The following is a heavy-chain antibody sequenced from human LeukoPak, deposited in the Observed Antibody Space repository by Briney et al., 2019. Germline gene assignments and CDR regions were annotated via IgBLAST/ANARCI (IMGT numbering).Heavy chain of an antibody. CDR3: ARVLVTGLYYYYYMDV. CDR1: GGSISSYY. Sequence: SETLSLTXTVSGGSISSYYWSWIRQPPGKGLEWIGYIYYSGSTNYNPSLKSRVTISVDTSKNQFSLKLSSVTAADTAVYYCARVLVTGLYYYYYMDVWGKGTTVTVSS. J-gene: IGHJ6*03. CDR2: IYYSGST. V-gene: IGHV4-59*01. D-gene: IGHD2-8*02.